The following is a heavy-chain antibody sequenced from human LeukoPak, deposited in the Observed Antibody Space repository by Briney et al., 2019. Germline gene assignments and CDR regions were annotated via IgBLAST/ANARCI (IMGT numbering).Heavy chain of an antibody. CDR2: ISYDGSNK. CDR1: GFTFSSYG. D-gene: IGHD6-6*01. J-gene: IGHJ3*02. Sequence: PEGSLRLSCAASGFTFSSYGMHWVRQAPGKGLEWVAVISYDGSNKYYADSVKGRFTISRDNSKNTLYLQMNSLRAEDTAVYYCAKSSSSSQGAFDIWGQGTMVTVSS. CDR3: AKSSSSSQGAFDI. V-gene: IGHV3-30*18.